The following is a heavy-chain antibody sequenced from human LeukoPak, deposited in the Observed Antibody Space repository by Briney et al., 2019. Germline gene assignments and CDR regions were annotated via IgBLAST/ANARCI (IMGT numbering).Heavy chain of an antibody. V-gene: IGHV1-18*01. CDR2: ISAYNGNT. D-gene: IGHD6-19*01. CDR1: GYTFTSYG. J-gene: IGHJ4*02. Sequence: ASVKVSCKASGYTFTSYGISWVRQAPGQGLEWMGWISAYNGNTNYAQKLRGRVTMTTDTSTSTAYMELRSLRSDDTAVYYCARNEIAVAGMVTKSFDYWGQGTLVTVSS. CDR3: ARNEIAVAGMVTKSFDY.